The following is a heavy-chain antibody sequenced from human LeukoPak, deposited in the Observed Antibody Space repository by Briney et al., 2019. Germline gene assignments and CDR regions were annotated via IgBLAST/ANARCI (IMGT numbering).Heavy chain of an antibody. V-gene: IGHV1-18*01. J-gene: IGHJ5*02. CDR2: VSAYNGDT. Sequence: ASVKVSCKTSGYTFSSYGITWVRQAPGQGLEWMGWVSAYNGDTKYAEKLQDRVTLTSDTSTDTVYMEVRSLKSDDTAVYYCARDLAFLAVPAANGWFDPWGQGTLVIVSS. D-gene: IGHD6-19*01. CDR3: ARDLAFLAVPAANGWFDP. CDR1: GYTFSSYG.